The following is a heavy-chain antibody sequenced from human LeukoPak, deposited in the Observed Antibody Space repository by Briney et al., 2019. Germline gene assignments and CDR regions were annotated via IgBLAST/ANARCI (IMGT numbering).Heavy chain of an antibody. CDR3: ARGATGTTALVDY. V-gene: IGHV3-21*01. D-gene: IGHD1-1*01. J-gene: IGHJ4*02. Sequence: GGSLRLSCAASGFTVSSYSMNWVRQAPGKGLKWVSSISSSSSYIYYADSVKGRFTISRDNAKNSLYLQMNSLRAEDTAVYYCARGATGTTALVDYWGQGTLVTVSS. CDR2: ISSSSSYI. CDR1: GFTVSSYS.